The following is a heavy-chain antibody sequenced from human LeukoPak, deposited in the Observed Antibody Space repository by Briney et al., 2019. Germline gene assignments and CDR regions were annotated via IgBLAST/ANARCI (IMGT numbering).Heavy chain of an antibody. Sequence: SETLSLTCTVSGGSISSCYWSWIRQPPGKGLEWIGYIYYSGSTNYNPSLKSRVTMSVDTSKNQFSLKLSSVTAADTAVYYCARDARYCSGGSCYPGGFDPWGQGTLVTVSS. J-gene: IGHJ5*02. CDR1: GGSISSCY. D-gene: IGHD2-15*01. V-gene: IGHV4-59*12. CDR3: ARDARYCSGGSCYPGGFDP. CDR2: IYYSGST.